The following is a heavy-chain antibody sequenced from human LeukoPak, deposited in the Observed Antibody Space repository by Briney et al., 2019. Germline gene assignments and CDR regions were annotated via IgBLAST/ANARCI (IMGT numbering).Heavy chain of an antibody. J-gene: IGHJ5*02. Sequence: PSETLSLTFAVYGDSFSGYYCTWIRQTPAKVLELIGQINHSGSTNYNPSLKSRVTISVDTSKNQFSLRLSSVTAADTAVYYCARESGSYYVWFDPWGQGNLVTVSS. V-gene: IGHV4-34*01. CDR2: INHSGST. CDR1: GDSFSGYY. D-gene: IGHD1-26*01. CDR3: ARESGSYYVWFDP.